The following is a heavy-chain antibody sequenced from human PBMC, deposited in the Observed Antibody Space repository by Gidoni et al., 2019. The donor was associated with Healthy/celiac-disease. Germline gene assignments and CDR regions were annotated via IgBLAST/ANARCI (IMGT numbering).Heavy chain of an antibody. CDR3: ARGPALLLWFGELLDY. CDR1: GFTFCSSA. J-gene: IGHJ4*02. Sequence: EVQLVESGGGLVQPGGSLRLSCAASGFTFCSSAMHWVRQAPGKGLEYVSAISSNGGSTYYANSVKGRFTISRDNSKNTLYLQMGSLRAEDMAVYYCARGPALLLWFGELLDYWGQGTLVTVSS. D-gene: IGHD3-10*01. CDR2: ISSNGGST. V-gene: IGHV3-64*01.